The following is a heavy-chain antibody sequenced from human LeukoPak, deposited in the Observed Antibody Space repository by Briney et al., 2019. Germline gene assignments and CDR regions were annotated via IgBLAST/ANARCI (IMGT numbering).Heavy chain of an antibody. J-gene: IGHJ4*02. D-gene: IGHD4-23*01. CDR1: GYTFTSYD. CDR2: MNPNSGNT. Sequence: ASVKVSCKASGYTFTSYDINWVRQATGQGLEWMGWMNPNSGNTGYAQKFQGRVTITRNTSISTAYMELSSLRSDGTAVYYCARVGYGGNYDSYYFDYWGQGTLVTVSS. CDR3: ARVGYGGNYDSYYFDY. V-gene: IGHV1-8*03.